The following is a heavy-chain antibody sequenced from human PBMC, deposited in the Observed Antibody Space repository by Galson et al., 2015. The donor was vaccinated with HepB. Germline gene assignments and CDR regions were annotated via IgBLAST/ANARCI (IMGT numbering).Heavy chain of an antibody. CDR1: GDSISSDSW. CDR2: IYHSGGA. D-gene: IGHD3-10*01. J-gene: IGHJ4*02. Sequence: ETLSLTCDVSGDSISSDSWWSWVRQPPGEGLEWIGEIYHSGGATYRPSLKSRVTIPVDKSKNLFSLKLTFVTAADTAGYYCARAKQGRGYFDYWGQGTQGTVSS. V-gene: IGHV4-4*02. CDR3: ARAKQGRGYFDY.